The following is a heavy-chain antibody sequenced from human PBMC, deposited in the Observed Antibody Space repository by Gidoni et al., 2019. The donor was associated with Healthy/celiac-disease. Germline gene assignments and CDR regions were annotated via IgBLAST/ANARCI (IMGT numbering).Heavy chain of an antibody. CDR3: AVVPGGPSDAFDI. CDR2: IYPGDSDT. V-gene: IGHV5-51*03. CDR1: GYRFTSYW. D-gene: IGHD3-10*01. Sequence: EVQLVQSGAEVKQPGESLKISCKGSGYRFTSYWIGWVRQIAGKGLEWMGIIYPGDSDTRYSPSFQGQVTISADKSISTAYLQWSSLKASDTAMYYCAVVPGGPSDAFDIWGQGTMVTVSS. J-gene: IGHJ3*02.